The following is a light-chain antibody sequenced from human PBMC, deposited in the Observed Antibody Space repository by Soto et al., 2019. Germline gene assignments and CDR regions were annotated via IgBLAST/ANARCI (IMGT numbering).Light chain of an antibody. V-gene: IGKV3-20*01. Sequence: ETVLTQSPGTLSLSPGERATLSCRASQSVSSSYLAWYQQKPGQAPRLLIYDASSRATGIPDRFSGSGSGTDFHLTISRLEPEDFAVYYCQQYVRSPPSWTFGQGTKVELK. J-gene: IGKJ1*01. CDR3: QQYVRSPPSWT. CDR2: DAS. CDR1: QSVSSSY.